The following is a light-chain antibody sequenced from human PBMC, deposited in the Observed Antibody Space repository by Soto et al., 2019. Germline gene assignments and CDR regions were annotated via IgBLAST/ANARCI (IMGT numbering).Light chain of an antibody. CDR3: QEYKSDSI. V-gene: IGKV1-5*03. J-gene: IGKJ2*01. CDR2: KAS. CDR1: QSISSW. Sequence: DIQMTQSPSTLSASVGDRVTITCRASQSISSWLAWYQQKPGKAPKLLIYKASSLESGVPSRFSGSGSGTEFTLTISSLQPDDFATYYCQEYKSDSIFGQGTKLEIK.